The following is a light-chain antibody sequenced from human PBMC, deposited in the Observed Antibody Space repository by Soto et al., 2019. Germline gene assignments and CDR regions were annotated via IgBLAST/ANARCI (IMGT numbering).Light chain of an antibody. CDR3: QKYNFAPWT. V-gene: IGKV1-27*01. Sequence: DIQMTQSPSTLSGSVGDRVTITCRTSQDISNSLAWYQQKPGKAPKLLIFAASTLQSGVPSRFSGGGSGTEFTLTISSLQPEDVATYYCQKYNFAPWTFGQGTKVDIK. J-gene: IGKJ1*01. CDR2: AAS. CDR1: QDISNS.